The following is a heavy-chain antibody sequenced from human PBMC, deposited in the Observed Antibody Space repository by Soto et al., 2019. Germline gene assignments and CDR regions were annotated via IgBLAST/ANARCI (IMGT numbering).Heavy chain of an antibody. V-gene: IGHV4-4*02. CDR2: IYHSGST. Sequence: QVQLQESGPGLVKPSGTLSLTCAVSGGSISSSNWWSWVRQPPGKGLEWIGEIYHSGSTNYNPSLKSRVTISADESKNQFSLELSSVTAADTAVYYCARADSGSYYGASISFDYWGQGTLVTVSS. CDR3: ARADSGSYYGASISFDY. D-gene: IGHD1-26*01. J-gene: IGHJ4*02. CDR1: GGSISSSNW.